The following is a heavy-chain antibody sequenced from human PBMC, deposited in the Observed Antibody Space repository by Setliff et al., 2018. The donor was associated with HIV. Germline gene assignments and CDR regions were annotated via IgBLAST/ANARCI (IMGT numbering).Heavy chain of an antibody. V-gene: IGHV1-3*04. CDR2: INTANYKT. Sequence: GGSVKVSCKASGYISSSYTMHWVRQAPGQRLEWMGWINTANYKTKYSQKFQGRVTITRDTSASTAYMELSSLRSEDTAVYYCAKEGDRYGLDLDYWGQGTLVTVSS. CDR3: AKEGDRYGLDLDY. J-gene: IGHJ4*02. D-gene: IGHD5-18*01. CDR1: GYISSSYT.